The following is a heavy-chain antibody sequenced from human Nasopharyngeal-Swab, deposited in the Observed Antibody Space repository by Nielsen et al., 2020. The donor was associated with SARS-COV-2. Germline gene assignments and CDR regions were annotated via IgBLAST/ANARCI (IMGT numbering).Heavy chain of an antibody. CDR3: ARGGYQLLLRNYYYGMDV. CDR1: VGSFSGYY. Sequence: GSLRLSCAVHVGSFSGYYWSWVRQPPGKGLEWIGEVDHTGRPNNNPSLQSRVTMSVDTSKNQFSLTLSSVTAADTAVYYCARGGYQLLLRNYYYGMDVWSQGTTVTVSS. D-gene: IGHD2-15*01. CDR2: VDHTGRP. J-gene: IGHJ6*02. V-gene: IGHV4-34*01.